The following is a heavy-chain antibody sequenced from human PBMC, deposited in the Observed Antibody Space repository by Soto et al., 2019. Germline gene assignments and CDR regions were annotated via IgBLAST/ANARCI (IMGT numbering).Heavy chain of an antibody. Sequence: SETLSLTCTVSGGSISSYYWSWIRQPPGKGLEWIGYIYYSGSTNYNPSLKSRVTISVDTSKNQFSLKLSSVTAADTAVYYCAVGIAARKGTIDYWGQGTLVTMSS. CDR2: IYYSGST. CDR1: GGSISSYY. CDR3: AVGIAARKGTIDY. D-gene: IGHD6-6*01. V-gene: IGHV4-59*01. J-gene: IGHJ4*02.